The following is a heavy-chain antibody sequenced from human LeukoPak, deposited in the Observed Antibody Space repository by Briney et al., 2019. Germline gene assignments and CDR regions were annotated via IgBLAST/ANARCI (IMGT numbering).Heavy chain of an antibody. V-gene: IGHV4-4*09. J-gene: IGHJ4*02. Sequence: PSETLSLTCTVSGDSISGYYWTWIRQPPGKGLEWIGYVYTSGSTNYNPSLKSRVTISVDTSKNQFSLKLSPVTAADTALYYCARLKTSFNYFDYWGQGTLVTVSS. CDR2: VYTSGST. CDR1: GDSISGYY. CDR3: ARLKTSFNYFDY. D-gene: IGHD6-6*01.